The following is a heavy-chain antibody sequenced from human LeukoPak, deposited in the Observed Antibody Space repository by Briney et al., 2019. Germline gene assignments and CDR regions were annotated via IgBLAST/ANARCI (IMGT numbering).Heavy chain of an antibody. J-gene: IGHJ3*02. CDR3: ASIKPLVGWAAFDI. Sequence: PGGSLRLSCAASGFTFSSYWMSWVRQAPGKGLEWVANIKQDGSEKYYVDSVKGRFTISRDNAKNSLYLQMNSLRAEDTAVYYCASIKPLVGWAAFDIWGQGTMVTVSS. CDR1: GFTFSSYW. CDR2: IKQDGSEK. D-gene: IGHD1-14*01. V-gene: IGHV3-7*01.